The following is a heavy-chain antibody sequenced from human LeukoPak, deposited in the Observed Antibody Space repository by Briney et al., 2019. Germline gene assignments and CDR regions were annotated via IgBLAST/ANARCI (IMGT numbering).Heavy chain of an antibody. J-gene: IGHJ4*02. Sequence: SETLSLTCTVSGGSISSSSYYWGWIRQPPGKGLEWIGSIYYSGSTYYNPSLKSRVTISVDTSKNQFSLKLSSVTAADTAVYYCASYRNYYDFPDMDYWGKGTLVTVSS. D-gene: IGHD3-22*01. CDR2: IYYSGST. CDR1: GGSISSSSYY. V-gene: IGHV4-39*01. CDR3: ASYRNYYDFPDMDY.